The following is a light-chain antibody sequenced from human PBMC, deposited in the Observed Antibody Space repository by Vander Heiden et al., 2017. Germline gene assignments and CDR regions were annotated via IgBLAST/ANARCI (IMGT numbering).Light chain of an antibody. CDR3: QQRSNWLT. J-gene: IGKJ4*01. CDR2: DAS. V-gene: IGKV3-11*01. Sequence: EIVLTQSPATLSLSPGERATLSCRASQSVSSYVAWYQQKPDQAPRLLIYDASNRATGIPARFSGSGSGTDFTLTISSLEPEDFAVYYCQQRSNWLTFGGGTKVEIK. CDR1: QSVSSY.